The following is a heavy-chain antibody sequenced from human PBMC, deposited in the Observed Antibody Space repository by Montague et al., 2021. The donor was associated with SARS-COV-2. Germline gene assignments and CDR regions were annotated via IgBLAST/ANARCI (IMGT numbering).Heavy chain of an antibody. J-gene: IGHJ4*02. CDR2: NNFKGIT. V-gene: IGHV4-34*01. CDR3: ALARGSGYCPL. CDR1: GACLVPYA. D-gene: IGHD5-12*01. Sequence: SETLSLTCGVSGACLVPYAWAWVRQPPGKGLGWIGKNNFKGITNXTPSLKSRVTISGDTSKRQFSLILKTVTAADTAVYCCALARGSGYCPLWGQGSLVIVSS.